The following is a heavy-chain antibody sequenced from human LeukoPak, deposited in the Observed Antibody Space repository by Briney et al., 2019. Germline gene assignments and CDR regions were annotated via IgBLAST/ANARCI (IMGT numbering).Heavy chain of an antibody. CDR2: INPNSGGT. Sequence: ASVKVSCKASGYIFTGYYMHWVRQAPGQGLEWMGWINPNSGGTNYAQKFQGRVTMTRDTSINTAYMELSSLRSEDTAVYYCATALSLPGYYFDYWGQGTLVTVSS. CDR1: GYIFTGYY. V-gene: IGHV1-2*02. CDR3: ATALSLPGYYFDY. D-gene: IGHD6-25*01. J-gene: IGHJ4*02.